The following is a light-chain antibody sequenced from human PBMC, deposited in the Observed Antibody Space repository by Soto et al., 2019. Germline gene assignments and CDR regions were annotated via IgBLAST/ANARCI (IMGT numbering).Light chain of an antibody. J-gene: IGLJ2*01. CDR1: SSDVGGYNY. V-gene: IGLV2-8*01. CDR3: SSYAGRNNVV. Sequence: QSVLTQPPSASGSPGQSVTVSCTGTSSDVGGYNYVSWYQQHPGKAPKLMIYEVSERPSGVPDRFSGSKSGNTASLTVSGLQAEDEADYYCSSYAGRNNVVFGGGTKVTVL. CDR2: EVS.